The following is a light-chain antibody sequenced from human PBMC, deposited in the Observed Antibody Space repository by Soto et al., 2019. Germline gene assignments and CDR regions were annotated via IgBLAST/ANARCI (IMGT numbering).Light chain of an antibody. V-gene: IGLV1-40*01. J-gene: IGLJ2*01. CDR3: QYYDSSLSGTYVV. CDR2: GNS. Sequence: QSVLTQPPSVSGAPGQRVTISRTGSSSNIGAGYDVHWYQQLPGTAPKLLIYGNSNRPSGVPDRFSGSKSGTSASLAITGLQAEDEADYYCQYYDSSLSGTYVVFGGGTKVTVL. CDR1: SSNIGAGYD.